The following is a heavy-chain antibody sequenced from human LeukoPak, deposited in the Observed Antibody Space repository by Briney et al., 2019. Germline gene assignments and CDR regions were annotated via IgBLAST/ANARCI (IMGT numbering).Heavy chain of an antibody. J-gene: IGHJ4*02. CDR1: GYTFTSYA. CDR3: ARADILTGYYHFDY. CDR2: INAGNGNT. D-gene: IGHD3-9*01. Sequence: ASVKVSCKASGYTFTSYAMHWVRQAPGQRLEWMGWINAGNGNTKYSQKFQGRVTITRDTSASTAYMELSSLRSEDTAVYYCARADILTGYYHFDYWGQGTLVTVSS. V-gene: IGHV1-3*01.